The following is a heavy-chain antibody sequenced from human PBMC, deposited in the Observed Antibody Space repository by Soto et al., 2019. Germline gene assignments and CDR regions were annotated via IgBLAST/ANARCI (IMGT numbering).Heavy chain of an antibody. V-gene: IGHV3-30*18. J-gene: IGHJ5*02. CDR2: ISYDGSDK. Sequence: QVQLVESGGGVVQPGRSLKLSCAASGFTFSSYGMHWVRQAPGKGLAWVAVISYDGSDKYYADSVKGRFTISRDDSKNTLYLQMNSLRAEDTAVYYCAKTAGYDYVWGSSGLDPWGQGTLVTVSS. CDR1: GFTFSSYG. CDR3: AKTAGYDYVWGSSGLDP. D-gene: IGHD3-16*01.